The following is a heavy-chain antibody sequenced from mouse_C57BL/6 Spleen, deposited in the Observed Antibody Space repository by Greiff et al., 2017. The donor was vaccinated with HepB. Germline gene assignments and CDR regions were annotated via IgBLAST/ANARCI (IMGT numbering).Heavy chain of an antibody. Sequence: EVKLVESGGGLVQPKGSLKLSCAASGFSFNTYAMNWVRQAPGKGLEWVARIRSKSNNYATYYADSVKDRFTISRDDSESMLYLQMNNLKTEDTAMYYCVRHGDSNYGYFDVWGTGTTVTVSS. CDR2: IRSKSNNYAT. D-gene: IGHD2-5*01. CDR3: VRHGDSNYGYFDV. CDR1: GFSFNTYA. V-gene: IGHV10-1*01. J-gene: IGHJ1*03.